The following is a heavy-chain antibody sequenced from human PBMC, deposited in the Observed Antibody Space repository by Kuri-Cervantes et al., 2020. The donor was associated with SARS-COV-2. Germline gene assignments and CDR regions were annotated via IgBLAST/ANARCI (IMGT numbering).Heavy chain of an antibody. CDR2: ISSSSSTI. D-gene: IGHD3-3*01. CDR1: GFTFSSYS. Sequence: GGSLRLSCAVSGFTFSSYSMNWVRQAPGKGLEWVSYISSSSSTIYYADSGKGRLTISRDNAKNSLYLQMNSLRAEDTAVYYCARVRGRNDFWSGYRERWGDAFDIWGQGTMVTVSS. V-gene: IGHV3-48*04. CDR3: ARVRGRNDFWSGYRERWGDAFDI. J-gene: IGHJ3*02.